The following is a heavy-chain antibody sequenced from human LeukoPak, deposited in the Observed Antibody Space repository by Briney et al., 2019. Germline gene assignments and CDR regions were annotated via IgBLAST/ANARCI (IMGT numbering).Heavy chain of an antibody. J-gene: IGHJ3*02. D-gene: IGHD3-10*01. CDR3: ARGAAYYGSGSYYPLDAFDI. CDR1: GGSISSSSYY. CDR2: IYYSGST. Sequence: SSETLSLTCTVSGGSISSSSYYWGWIRQPPGKGLEWIGSIYYSGSTNYNPSLKSRVTISVDTSKNQFSLKLSSVTAADTAVYYCARGAAYYGSGSYYPLDAFDIWGQGTMVTVSS. V-gene: IGHV4-39*07.